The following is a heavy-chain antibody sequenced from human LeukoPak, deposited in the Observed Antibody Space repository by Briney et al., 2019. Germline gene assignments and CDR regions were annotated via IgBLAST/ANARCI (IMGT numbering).Heavy chain of an antibody. J-gene: IGHJ5*02. D-gene: IGHD6-13*01. CDR2: IYYSGST. CDR1: GVSISSYY. CDR3: ARGAIAAATP. Sequence: SETLSLTCTVSGVSISSYYWSWLRQPPGKGLEWIGYIYYSGSTNYNPSLKSRVTISVDTSKNQFSLKLSSVTAADTAVYYCARGAIAAATPWGQGTLVTVSS. V-gene: IGHV4-59*01.